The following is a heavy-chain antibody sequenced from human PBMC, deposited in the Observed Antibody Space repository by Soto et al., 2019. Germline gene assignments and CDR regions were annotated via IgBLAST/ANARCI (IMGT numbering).Heavy chain of an antibody. CDR1: GYTFTSYA. CDR2: INAGNGNT. CDR3: ARDCSYYDFWSGYYLGYFDL. Sequence: QVQLVQSGAEVKQPGASVKVSCKASGYTFTSYAMHWVRQAPGQRLEWMGWINAGNGNTKYSQKFQGRVTITRDTSASTAYMELSSLRSEDTAVYYCARDCSYYDFWSGYYLGYFDLWGRGTLVTVSS. J-gene: IGHJ2*01. V-gene: IGHV1-3*01. D-gene: IGHD3-3*01.